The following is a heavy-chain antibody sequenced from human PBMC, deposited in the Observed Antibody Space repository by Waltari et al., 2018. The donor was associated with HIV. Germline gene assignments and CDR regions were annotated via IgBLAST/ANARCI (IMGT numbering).Heavy chain of an antibody. Sequence: EIQLLEYGGGLVQPGGYLRLSCSASGFIFDNHGMSWVRQAPGKGLEWVSAIGGIGATIYYADSVKGRFTVSRDNSKNTLYLQMHSLRVEDTAVYYCTKLTDSATTDWGQGTPVTVSS. V-gene: IGHV3-23*01. CDR2: IGGIGATI. D-gene: IGHD1-26*01. CDR3: TKLTDSATTD. J-gene: IGHJ4*02. CDR1: GFIFDNHG.